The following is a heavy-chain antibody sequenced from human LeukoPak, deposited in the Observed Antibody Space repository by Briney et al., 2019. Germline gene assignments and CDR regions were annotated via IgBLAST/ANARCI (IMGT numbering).Heavy chain of an antibody. CDR3: AREDEAIVVVPAASKRDWFDP. V-gene: IGHV1-2*06. J-gene: IGHJ5*02. CDR1: GYTFTVYY. D-gene: IGHD2-2*01. CDR2: INPNSGGT. Sequence: GASVKVSCKASGYTFTVYYMHWVRQAPGQGLEWMGRINPNSGGTNYAQKFQGRVTMTRDTSISTAYMELSRLRSDDTAVYYCAREDEAIVVVPAASKRDWFDPWGQGTLVTVSS.